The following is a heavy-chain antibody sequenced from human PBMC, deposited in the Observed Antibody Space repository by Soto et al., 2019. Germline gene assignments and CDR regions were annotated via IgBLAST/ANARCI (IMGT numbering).Heavy chain of an antibody. CDR1: GYTFTGYY. Sequence: ASVKVSCKASGYTFTGYYMHWVRQAPGQGLEWMGWINPNSGGTNYAQKFQGRVTMTRDTSISTAYMELSRLRSDDTAVYYCATPTPLRGAMITNINFDFWGQGTPVTVLL. J-gene: IGHJ4*02. CDR3: ATPTPLRGAMITNINFDF. CDR2: INPNSGGT. V-gene: IGHV1-2*02. D-gene: IGHD3-10*01.